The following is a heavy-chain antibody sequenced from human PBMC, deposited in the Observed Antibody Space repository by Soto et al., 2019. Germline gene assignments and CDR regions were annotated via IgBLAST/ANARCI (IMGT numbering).Heavy chain of an antibody. V-gene: IGHV4-31*03. Sequence: QVQLQESGPGLVKPSQTLSLTCTVSGGSISSGGYYWIWIRQHPGKGMEWIGYIYYSGSTYYNPSLKSRVTISVDTSKNQSSLKLSSVTAADTAVYYCASIVSSAHGEFSDWGQGTLVTVSS. D-gene: IGHD3-10*01. J-gene: IGHJ4*02. CDR1: GGSISSGGYY. CDR2: IYYSGST. CDR3: ASIVSSAHGEFSD.